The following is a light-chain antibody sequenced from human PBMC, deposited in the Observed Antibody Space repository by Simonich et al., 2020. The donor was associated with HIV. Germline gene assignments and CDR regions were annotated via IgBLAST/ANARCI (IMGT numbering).Light chain of an antibody. J-gene: IGLJ2*01. V-gene: IGLV6-57*03. CDR3: QSYDSSNVV. CDR1: SGSIARNY. Sequence: NFMLTQPHSVSESPGQTVTISCTRSSGSIARNYVQWYQPRPGKAPTTVIYEDNQRPSGVPDRFSGSIDSSSNSASLTISGLKTEDEADYYCQSYDSSNVVFGGGTKLTVL. CDR2: EDN.